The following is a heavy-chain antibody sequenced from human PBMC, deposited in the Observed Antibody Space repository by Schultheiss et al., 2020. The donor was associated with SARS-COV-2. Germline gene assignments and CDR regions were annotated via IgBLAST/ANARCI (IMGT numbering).Heavy chain of an antibody. V-gene: IGHV3-11*01. CDR1: GFTFDDYA. D-gene: IGHD2-15*01. CDR3: ASVVYCSGGSCYSGLYY. J-gene: IGHJ4*02. CDR2: ISSSGSTI. Sequence: GGSLRLSCAASGFTFDDYAMHWVRQAPGKGLEWVSSISSSGSTIYYADSVKGRFTISRDNAKNSLYLQMNSLRAEDTAVYYCASVVYCSGGSCYSGLYYWGQGTLVTVSS.